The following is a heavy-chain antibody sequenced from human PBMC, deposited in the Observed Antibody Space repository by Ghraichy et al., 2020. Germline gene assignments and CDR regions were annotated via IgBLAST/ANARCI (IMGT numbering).Heavy chain of an antibody. CDR1: GGSISSSSYY. V-gene: IGHV4-39*01. Sequence: SETLSLTCTVSGGSISSSSYYWGWIRQPPGKGLEWIGSIYYSESTYYNPSLKSRITISVDTSKNQFYLKLSSVTAADTAVYYCARQGRFGELVVDWFDPWGQGTLVTVSS. J-gene: IGHJ5*02. CDR3: ARQGRFGELVVDWFDP. CDR2: IYYSEST. D-gene: IGHD3-10*01.